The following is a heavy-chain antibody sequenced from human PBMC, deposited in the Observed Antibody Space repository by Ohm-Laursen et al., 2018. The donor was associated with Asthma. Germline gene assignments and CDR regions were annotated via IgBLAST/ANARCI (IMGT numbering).Heavy chain of an antibody. J-gene: IGHJ4*02. Sequence: SVKVSCKPLGGTLGTSVIGWVRQAPGQGLEWLGGINSVFGTSTYAQKFHDRFTITADESTSTVYMALSSLTSEDTAVYYCARKAGSCITSNCYSLDFWGQGTLVTVSS. D-gene: IGHD2-15*01. V-gene: IGHV1-69*13. CDR2: INSVFGTS. CDR1: GGTLGTSV. CDR3: ARKAGSCITSNCYSLDF.